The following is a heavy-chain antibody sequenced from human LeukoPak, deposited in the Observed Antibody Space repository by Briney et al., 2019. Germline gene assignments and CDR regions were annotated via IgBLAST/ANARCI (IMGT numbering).Heavy chain of an antibody. V-gene: IGHV4-59*11. CDR3: ARAPRITIFGVVIMWFDP. CDR2: MYYSGST. J-gene: IGHJ5*02. CDR1: GGPISSHH. Sequence: SETLSLTCTVSGGPISSHHWSWIRQPPGKGLEWIGYMYYSGSTNYNPSLKSRVTISVDKSKNQFSLKLSSVTAADTAVYYCARAPRITIFGVVIMWFDPWGQGTLVTVSS. D-gene: IGHD3-3*01.